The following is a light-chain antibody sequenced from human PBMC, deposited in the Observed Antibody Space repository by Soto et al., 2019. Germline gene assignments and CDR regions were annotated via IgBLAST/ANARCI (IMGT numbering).Light chain of an antibody. Sequence: EIVLTQSPATLSLSPGERATLSCRASQSLSNYLAWYQQKPGQAPRLLIYDASSRATGVPARFSGSGSGTDFTLTISSLEPEDFAVYYCQQRSNWPGTFGGGTKVKIK. V-gene: IGKV3-11*01. CDR3: QQRSNWPGT. J-gene: IGKJ4*01. CDR2: DAS. CDR1: QSLSNY.